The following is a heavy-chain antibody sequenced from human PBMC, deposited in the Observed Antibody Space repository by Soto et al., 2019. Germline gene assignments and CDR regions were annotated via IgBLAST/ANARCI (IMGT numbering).Heavy chain of an antibody. CDR3: ARYSGSGPLGNYYYMDV. CDR2: IIPIFGTA. J-gene: IGHJ6*03. CDR1: GGTFSSYA. V-gene: IGHV1-69*05. D-gene: IGHD3-10*01. Sequence: SVKVSCKASGGTFSSYAISWVRQAPGQGLEWMGGIIPIFGTANYAQKFQGRVTMTRNTPKSTAYRELSSLRSEDTAVYYCARYSGSGPLGNYYYMDVWGKGTTVTV.